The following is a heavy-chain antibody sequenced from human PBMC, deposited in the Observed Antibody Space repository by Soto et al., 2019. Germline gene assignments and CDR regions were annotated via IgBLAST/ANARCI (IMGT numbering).Heavy chain of an antibody. CDR2: IYYSGST. CDR1: GGSISSSSYY. CDR3: ASRTLIAVAGGFDY. J-gene: IGHJ4*02. V-gene: IGHV4-39*01. D-gene: IGHD6-19*01. Sequence: SETLSLTCTVFGGSISSSSYYWGWIRQPPGKGLEWIGSIYYSGSTYYNPSLKSRVTISVDTSKNQFSLKLSSVTAADTAVYYCASRTLIAVAGGFDYWGQGTLVTVPS.